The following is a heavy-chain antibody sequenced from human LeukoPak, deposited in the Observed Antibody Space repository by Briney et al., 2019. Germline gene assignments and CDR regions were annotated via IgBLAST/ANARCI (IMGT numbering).Heavy chain of an antibody. D-gene: IGHD4-17*01. CDR1: GFTFSSFA. Sequence: GGSLRLSCAASGFTFSSFAMTWVRKAPGKGLEWVSGVSGSGGSTYYADSVKGRFTISRDNSKNTLYLQMNTLRAEDTAVYYCAKGGGDYLIYYGMDVWGQGTTVTVSS. CDR2: VSGSGGST. CDR3: AKGGGDYLIYYGMDV. J-gene: IGHJ6*02. V-gene: IGHV3-23*01.